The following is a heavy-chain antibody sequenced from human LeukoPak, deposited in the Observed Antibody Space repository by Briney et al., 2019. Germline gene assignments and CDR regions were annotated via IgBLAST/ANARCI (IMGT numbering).Heavy chain of an antibody. CDR2: ISSSSNYI. CDR1: GFTFSTYT. CDR3: ARALVEASQALSGSYENY. V-gene: IGHV3-21*01. J-gene: IGHJ4*02. Sequence: GGSLRLSCAASGFTFSTYTMNWVRQAPGKGLEWVSSISSSSNYIYYADSVKGRFTISRDNAKNSLYLQMNSLRAEDTAVYYCARALVEASQALSGSYENYWGQGTLVTVSS. D-gene: IGHD1-26*01.